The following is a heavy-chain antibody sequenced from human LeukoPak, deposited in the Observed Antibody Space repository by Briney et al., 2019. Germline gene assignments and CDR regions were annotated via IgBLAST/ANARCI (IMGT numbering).Heavy chain of an antibody. CDR3: ARGRAFDI. Sequence: PSETLSLTCTVSSGSISSYYWSWIRQPAGKGGEWMGRIFNTGTTNYNPSLKSRVPMSVDPSQPQSSLKLSSVTAADTAVYYCARGRAFDIWGQGTLVTVSS. J-gene: IGHJ3*02. CDR2: IFNTGTT. CDR1: SGSISSYY. V-gene: IGHV4-4*07.